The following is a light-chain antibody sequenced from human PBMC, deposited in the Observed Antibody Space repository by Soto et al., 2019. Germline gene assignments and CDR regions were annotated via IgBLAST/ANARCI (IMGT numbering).Light chain of an antibody. CDR1: QSLLHSNGYNY. CDR3: MQALQTPPT. Sequence: DIVMTQSPLSLPVTPGEPASISCRSSQSLLHSNGYNYLDWYLQKPGQSPQLLIYLGSNRASGVPGRFSGSGSGTDFTLKISRVEAEDVGVYYGMQALQTPPTFGQGTKVEIK. J-gene: IGKJ1*01. CDR2: LGS. V-gene: IGKV2-28*01.